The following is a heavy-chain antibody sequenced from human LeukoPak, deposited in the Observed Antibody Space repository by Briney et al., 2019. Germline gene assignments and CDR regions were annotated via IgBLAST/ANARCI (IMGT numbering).Heavy chain of an antibody. D-gene: IGHD3-22*01. CDR1: GFTFSSYS. CDR2: ISSSSSYI. V-gene: IGHV3-21*01. J-gene: IGHJ6*02. CDR3: ARDLALWEDYYDSSGYGMGV. Sequence: GGSLRLSCAASGFTFSSYSMNWVRQAPGKGLEWVSSISSSSSYIYYADSVKGRFTISRDNAKNSLYLQMNSLRAEDTAVYYCARDLALWEDYYDSSGYGMGVWGQGTTVTVSS.